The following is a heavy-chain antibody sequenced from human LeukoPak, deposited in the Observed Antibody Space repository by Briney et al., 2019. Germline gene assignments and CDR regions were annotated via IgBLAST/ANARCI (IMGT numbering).Heavy chain of an antibody. V-gene: IGHV3-23*01. CDR1: GFTFSSYA. D-gene: IGHD3-22*01. Sequence: PGGSLRLSCAASGFTFSSYAMGWVHQAPGKGLEWVSVISGSGGRTYYADSVKGRFTISRDNSKNTLYLQMNSLRAEDTAVYYCAKTYYYDSSGSHYFDYWGQGTLVTVSS. CDR2: ISGSGGRT. J-gene: IGHJ4*02. CDR3: AKTYYYDSSGSHYFDY.